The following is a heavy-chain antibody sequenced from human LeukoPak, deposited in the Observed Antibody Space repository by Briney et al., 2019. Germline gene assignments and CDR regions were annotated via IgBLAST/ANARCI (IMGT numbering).Heavy chain of an antibody. Sequence: GGSLRPSCAASGFTFSSYAMSWVRQAPGKGLEWVAAISGSGGNTYYADSVKGRFTISRDNSKSTLYLQMNSLRAEDTAVYYCARTPSGWYEVYYFDYWGQGTLVTVSS. CDR1: GFTFSSYA. CDR2: ISGSGGNT. D-gene: IGHD6-19*01. CDR3: ARTPSGWYEVYYFDY. V-gene: IGHV3-23*01. J-gene: IGHJ4*02.